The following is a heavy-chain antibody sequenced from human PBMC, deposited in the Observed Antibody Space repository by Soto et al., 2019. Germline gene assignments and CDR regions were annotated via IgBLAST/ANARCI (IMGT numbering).Heavy chain of an antibody. D-gene: IGHD2-2*01. CDR1: GFTFSSYE. CDR3: AREATLVVPATKTPFDY. Sequence: PGGSLRLSCAASGFTFSSYEMNWVRQAPGKGLEWVSAISGSGGSTYYADSVKGRFTISRDNSKNTLYLQMNSLRAEDTAVYYCAREATLVVPATKTPFDYWGQGTLVTVSS. CDR2: ISGSGGST. V-gene: IGHV3-23*01. J-gene: IGHJ4*02.